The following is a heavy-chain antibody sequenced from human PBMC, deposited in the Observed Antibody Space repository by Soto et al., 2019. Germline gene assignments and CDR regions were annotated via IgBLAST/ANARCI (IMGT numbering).Heavy chain of an antibody. CDR1: GFSFGTYV. Sequence: EVQLLESGGGMVEPRGSLKLSCAASGFSFGTYVMNWVRQAPGKGLEWVSGISGSGGRVYSADSVKGRFTISRDNSRNTLYLQMNSLRAEDTALYYCAKGSQLAAATPFDYWGQGTLVTVSS. D-gene: IGHD6-13*01. CDR3: AKGSQLAAATPFDY. CDR2: ISGSGGRV. J-gene: IGHJ4*02. V-gene: IGHV3-23*01.